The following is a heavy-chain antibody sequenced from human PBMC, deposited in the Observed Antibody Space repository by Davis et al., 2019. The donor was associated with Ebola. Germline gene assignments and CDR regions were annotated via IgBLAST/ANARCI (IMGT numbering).Heavy chain of an antibody. D-gene: IGHD5-12*01. CDR1: GYTFTSYY. J-gene: IGHJ6*02. V-gene: IGHV1-46*01. Sequence: AASVKVSCKASGYTFTSYYMHWVRQAPGQGLEWMGIINPSGGSTSYAQKFQGRVTMTRDTSTSTVYMELSSLRSEDTAVYYCARSMIGGYSGNDYYYYYGMDVWGQGTTVTVSS. CDR2: INPSGGST. CDR3: ARSMIGGYSGNDYYYYYGMDV.